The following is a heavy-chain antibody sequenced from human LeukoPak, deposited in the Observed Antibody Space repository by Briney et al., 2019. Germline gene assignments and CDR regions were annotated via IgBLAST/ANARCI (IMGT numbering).Heavy chain of an antibody. D-gene: IGHD3-16*01. CDR2: IKSKTDGGTT. CDR3: TTAGGIYTKSDAFDI. CDR1: GFTFSNAW. Sequence: GGSLRLSCAASGFTFSNAWMSWVRQAPGKGLEWVGRIKSKTDGGTTDYAAPVKGRFTISRDDSKNTLYLQMNSLKTEDTAVYYCTTAGGIYTKSDAFDIWGQGTMVTVSS. J-gene: IGHJ3*02. V-gene: IGHV3-15*01.